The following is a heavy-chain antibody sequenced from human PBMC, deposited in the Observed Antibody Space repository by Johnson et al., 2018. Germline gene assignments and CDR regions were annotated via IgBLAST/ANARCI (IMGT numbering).Heavy chain of an antibody. D-gene: IGHD3-10*01. J-gene: IGHJ6*03. V-gene: IGHV1-69*12. CDR3: ARNYYGSGTYPAGYSYYYMDV. CDR2: IIPIFGPA. CDR1: GGTFSSYA. Sequence: QVQLVQSGAEVKKPRSSVKVSCKASGGTFSSYAISWVRQDPGQGLEWMGGIIPIFGPANYAQKFQGRVTITADVSTSTAYMALSSLRSEDTAVYYCARNYYGSGTYPAGYSYYYMDVWGKGTTVTVSS.